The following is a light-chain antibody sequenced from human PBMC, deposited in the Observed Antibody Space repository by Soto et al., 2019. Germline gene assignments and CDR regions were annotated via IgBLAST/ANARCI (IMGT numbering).Light chain of an antibody. Sequence: QSVLTQPASVSGSPGQPINISCTGTSSDVSGYNYVSWYQHHPGKAPKLIIYDVSNRPSGVSNPFSGSKSGNTASLTISGLQPEDEADYYCSSYTTSNTRQIVFGTGTKVTVL. CDR2: DVS. J-gene: IGLJ1*01. V-gene: IGLV2-14*03. CDR3: SSYTTSNTRQIV. CDR1: SSDVSGYNY.